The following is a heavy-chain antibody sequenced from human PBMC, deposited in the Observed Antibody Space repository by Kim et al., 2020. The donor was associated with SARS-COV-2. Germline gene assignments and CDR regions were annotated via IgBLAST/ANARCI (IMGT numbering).Heavy chain of an antibody. V-gene: IGHV3-64*01. J-gene: IGHJ4*02. CDR2: ISSNGGST. CDR1: GFTFSSYA. D-gene: IGHD4-17*01. CDR3: ARGEYDYGDYGRSY. Sequence: GGSLRLSCAASGFTFSSYAMHWVRQAQGKGLEYVSAISSNGGSTYYANSVKGRFTISRDNSKNTLYLQMGSLRAEDMAVYYCARGEYDYGDYGRSYWGQG.